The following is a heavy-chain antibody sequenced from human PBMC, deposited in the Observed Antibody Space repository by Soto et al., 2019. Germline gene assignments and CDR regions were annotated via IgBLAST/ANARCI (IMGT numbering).Heavy chain of an antibody. CDR1: GFTFSSYG. CDR2: IWYDGSNK. J-gene: IGHJ3*02. V-gene: IGHV3-33*01. CDR3: ARSPGTTPKKPGAFDI. Sequence: GSLILSCAASGFTFSSYGMHWVRQAPGKGLEWVAVIWYDGSNKYYADSVKGRFTISRDNSKNTLYLQMNSLRAEDTAVYYCARSPGTTPKKPGAFDIWGQGTMVTVSS. D-gene: IGHD1-7*01.